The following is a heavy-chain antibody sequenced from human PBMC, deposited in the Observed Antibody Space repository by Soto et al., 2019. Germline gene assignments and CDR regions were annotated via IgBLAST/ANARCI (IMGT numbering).Heavy chain of an antibody. D-gene: IGHD3-10*01. Sequence: ISCKASGYSFTTYWIGWVRQMPGKGLEWMGIIYPGDSDTRYSPSFQGQVTISADKSITTAYLQWSSLKASDTAMYYCARESYGSGTIWCLGTLVTASS. V-gene: IGHV5-51*01. CDR2: IYPGDSDT. CDR1: GYSFTTYW. J-gene: IGHJ4*02. CDR3: ARESYGSGTI.